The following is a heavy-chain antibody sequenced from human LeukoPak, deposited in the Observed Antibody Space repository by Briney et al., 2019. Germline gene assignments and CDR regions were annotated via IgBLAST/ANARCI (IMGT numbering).Heavy chain of an antibody. V-gene: IGHV3-74*01. CDR1: GFTFRSYS. Sequence: GGSLRLSCAASGFTFRSYSMHWVRQAPGKGLVWVSRINSDGSTTSYADSVKGRFTISRDNAKNTLYLQMNRLRGEDTAVYYCTRSDWFDPWGQGTLVTVSS. CDR3: TRSDWFDP. J-gene: IGHJ5*02. CDR2: INSDGSTT.